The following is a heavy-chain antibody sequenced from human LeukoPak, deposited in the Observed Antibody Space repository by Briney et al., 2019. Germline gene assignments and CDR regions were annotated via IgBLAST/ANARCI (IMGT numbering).Heavy chain of an antibody. V-gene: IGHV3-23*01. J-gene: IGHJ3*02. CDR2: ITYSGGNT. CDR1: GFTFSSYA. Sequence: GGSLRLSCAASGFTFSSYAMSWVRQAPGKGLEWVSAITYSGGNTYYADSVKGRFTISRDNSNNTLCLQMNSLSAEDTAFYYCAKRQYSSGYAFDIWGQGTMVTVSS. D-gene: IGHD4-4*01. CDR3: AKRQYSSGYAFDI.